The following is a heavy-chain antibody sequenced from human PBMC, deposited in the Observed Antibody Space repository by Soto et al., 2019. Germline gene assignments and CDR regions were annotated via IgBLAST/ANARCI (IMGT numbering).Heavy chain of an antibody. CDR3: ATSYRNRPYY. D-gene: IGHD3-16*02. Sequence: SETLSLTCTVSGASIISNNYYWGWVRQPPGKGLEWIASVHYSGTPYNNPSLKSRVTMSVDTPKNQFSLMLSSVTAADTAVYYCATSYRNRPYYWGQGTLVTVS. CDR2: VHYSGTP. V-gene: IGHV4-39*01. CDR1: GASIISNNYY. J-gene: IGHJ4*02.